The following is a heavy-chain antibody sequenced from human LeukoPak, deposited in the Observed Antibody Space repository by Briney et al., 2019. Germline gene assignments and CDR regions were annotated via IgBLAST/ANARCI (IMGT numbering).Heavy chain of an antibody. CDR1: GYTFTSYY. D-gene: IGHD2-15*01. J-gene: IGHJ5*02. CDR3: ARDACSGGSCYSGNWFDP. Sequence: ASVKVSCKASGYTFTSYYMHWVRQAPRQGLEWMGIINPSGGSTSYAQKFQGRVTMTRDTSTSTVYMELSSLRSGDTAVYYCARDACSGGSCYSGNWFDPWGQGTLVTVSS. V-gene: IGHV1-46*01. CDR2: INPSGGST.